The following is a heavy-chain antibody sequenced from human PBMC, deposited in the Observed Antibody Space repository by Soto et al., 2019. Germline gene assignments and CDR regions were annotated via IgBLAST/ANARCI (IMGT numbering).Heavy chain of an antibody. CDR1: GGSFSGYY. D-gene: IGHD2-2*01. J-gene: IGHJ5*02. Sequence: SETLSLTCAVYGGSFSGYYWSWIRQPPGKGLEWIGEINHSGSTNYNPSLKSRVTISVDTSRSQFSLRLSSVSAADTAVYYCARRGKYYQPLDPGGPGPLAPVSS. CDR2: INHSGST. CDR3: ARRGKYYQPLDP. V-gene: IGHV4-34*01.